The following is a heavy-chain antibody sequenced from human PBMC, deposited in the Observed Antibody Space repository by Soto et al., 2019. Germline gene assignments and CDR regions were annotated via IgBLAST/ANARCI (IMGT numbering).Heavy chain of an antibody. CDR1: GFTFSRYS. CDR2: ISSTTNYI. J-gene: IGHJ4*02. V-gene: IGHV3-21*06. Sequence: GGSLRLSCAASGFTFSRYSMNWVRQAPGKGLEWVSSISSTTNYIYYGDSMKGRFTISRDNAKNSLYLEMNSLRAEDTAVYYCARESEDLTSNFDYWGQGTLVTVS. CDR3: ARESEDLTSNFDY.